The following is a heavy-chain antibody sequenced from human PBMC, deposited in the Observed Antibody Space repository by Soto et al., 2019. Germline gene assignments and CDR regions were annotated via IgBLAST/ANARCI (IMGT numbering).Heavy chain of an antibody. D-gene: IGHD3-3*01. J-gene: IGHJ3*02. CDR3: ARTGVADAFGI. Sequence: PGGSLKISCKASGFSFTSYWIGWVRQVPGKGLECMGIIYPRDSDTRYNPSFQGQVTISVDESINCAYLQWSSLKTSDTAMYYCARTGVADAFGIWGQGTMVTVSS. CDR1: GFSFTSYW. V-gene: IGHV5-51*01. CDR2: IYPRDSDT.